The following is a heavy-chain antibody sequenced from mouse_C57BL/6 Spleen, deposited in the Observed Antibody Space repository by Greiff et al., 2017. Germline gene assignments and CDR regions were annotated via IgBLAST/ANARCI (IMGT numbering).Heavy chain of an antibody. CDR1: GYTFTSYG. CDR3: ARGYDYDAGSYYFDY. Sequence: VKLVESGAELARPGASVKLSCKASGYTFTSYGISWVKQRTGQGLEWIGEIYPRSGNTYYNEKFKGKATLTADKSSSTAYMELRSLTSEDSAVYFCARGYDYDAGSYYFDYWGQGTTLTVSS. V-gene: IGHV1-81*01. J-gene: IGHJ2*01. D-gene: IGHD2-4*01. CDR2: IYPRSGNT.